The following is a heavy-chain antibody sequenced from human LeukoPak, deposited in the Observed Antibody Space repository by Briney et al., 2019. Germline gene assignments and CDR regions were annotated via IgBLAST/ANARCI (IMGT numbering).Heavy chain of an antibody. Sequence: SETLSLTCTVSGGSISSYYWSWIRQPPGKGLEWIRYIYYSGSTNYNPSLKSRVTISVDTSKNQFSLKLSSVTAADTAVYYCARQRRMVYAIRYYYMDVWGKGTTVTVSS. CDR3: ARQRRMVYAIRYYYMDV. J-gene: IGHJ6*03. V-gene: IGHV4-59*01. CDR2: IYYSGST. CDR1: GGSISSYY. D-gene: IGHD2-8*01.